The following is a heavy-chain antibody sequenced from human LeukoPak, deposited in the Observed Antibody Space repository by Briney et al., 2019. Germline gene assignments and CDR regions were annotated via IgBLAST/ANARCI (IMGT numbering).Heavy chain of an antibody. Sequence: SETLSLTCTVSGGSISSSSYYWGWIRHPPGKGLEWIGSIYYSGSTYYNPSLKSRVTISVDTSKNQFSLKLSSVTAADTAVYYCARHSSGYYYSYWGQGTLVTVSS. D-gene: IGHD3-22*01. CDR3: ARHSSGYYYSY. J-gene: IGHJ4*02. CDR1: GGSISSSSYY. CDR2: IYYSGST. V-gene: IGHV4-39*01.